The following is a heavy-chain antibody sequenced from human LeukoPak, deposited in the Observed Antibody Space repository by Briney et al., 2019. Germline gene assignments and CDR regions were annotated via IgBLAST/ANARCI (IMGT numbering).Heavy chain of an antibody. D-gene: IGHD3-22*01. CDR3: AKDQYYYDSILPFDN. V-gene: IGHV3-23*01. Sequence: PGGSLRLSCAASGFTFSSYAMSWVRQAPGKGLEWVSGISGSGGSTYYADSVKGRFTISRDNSKNTLYLQMNSLRAEDTAVYYCAKDQYYYDSILPFDNWGQGTLVTVSS. J-gene: IGHJ4*02. CDR2: ISGSGGST. CDR1: GFTFSSYA.